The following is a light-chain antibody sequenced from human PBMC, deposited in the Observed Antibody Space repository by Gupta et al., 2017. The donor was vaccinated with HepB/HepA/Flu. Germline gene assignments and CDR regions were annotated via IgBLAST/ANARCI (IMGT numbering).Light chain of an antibody. V-gene: IGLV1-47*01. CDR2: RNN. Sequence: QSVLTQPPSASGTPGQRVTISCSGSSSNIGSNYVYWYQQLPGTAPKLLIYRNNRRPSGVPNRFSGSRSGTSASLAIGGLRSEDEADYYCAAWDDSLSGVVFGGGTELTVL. CDR3: AAWDDSLSGVV. CDR1: SSNIGSNY. J-gene: IGLJ2*01.